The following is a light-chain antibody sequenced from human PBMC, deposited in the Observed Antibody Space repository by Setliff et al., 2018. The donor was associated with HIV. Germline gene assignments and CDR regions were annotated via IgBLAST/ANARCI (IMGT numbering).Light chain of an antibody. Sequence: QSALTQPPSASGSPGQSVTISCTGTSSDVGGYNYVSWYQQHPGKAPKLMIYGVDKRPSGVPDRFSGYKSGNTASLTVSGLQAEAEADYYCSSYAGSIYYVFGTGTKVTVL. CDR2: GVD. J-gene: IGLJ1*01. CDR3: SSYAGSIYYV. V-gene: IGLV2-8*01. CDR1: SSDVGGYNY.